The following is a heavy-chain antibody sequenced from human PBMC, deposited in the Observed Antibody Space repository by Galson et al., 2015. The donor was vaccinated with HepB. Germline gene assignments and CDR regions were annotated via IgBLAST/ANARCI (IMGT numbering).Heavy chain of an antibody. V-gene: IGHV3-64*01. D-gene: IGHD3-9*01. J-gene: IGHJ4*02. CDR2: ISSNGGST. CDR3: ARDNYDILTGYYKRLDY. Sequence: SLRLSCAASGFTFSSYAMHWVRQAPGKGLDYVSAISSNGGSTYYANSVKGRFTISRDNSKNTLYLQMGSLRAEDMAVYYCARDNYDILTGYYKRLDYWGQGTLVTVSS. CDR1: GFTFSSYA.